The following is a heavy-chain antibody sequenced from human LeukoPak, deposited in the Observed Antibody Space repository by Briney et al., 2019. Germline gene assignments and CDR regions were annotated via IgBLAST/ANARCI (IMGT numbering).Heavy chain of an antibody. CDR3: ARGYYMGFYP. V-gene: IGHV3-13*01. CDR2: IGKAGDT. D-gene: IGHD1-26*01. J-gene: IGHJ5*02. CDR1: GFAFSTSD. Sequence: GGSLRLSCAASGFAFSTSDMHWVRQPAGKGLEWVSGIGKAGDTYYFASVRGRVTIFRENYENSVYLQMNNLRAADTAVYYCARGYYMGFYPSGQRTL.